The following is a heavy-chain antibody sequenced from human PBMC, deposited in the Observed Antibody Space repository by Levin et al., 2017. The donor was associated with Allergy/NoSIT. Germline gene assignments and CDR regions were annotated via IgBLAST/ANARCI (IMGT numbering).Heavy chain of an antibody. CDR3: AKGVDSGSRNYGMDV. CDR1: GFTFSSYG. J-gene: IGHJ6*02. V-gene: IGHV3-30*18. D-gene: IGHD1-26*01. CDR2: ISYDGSNK. Sequence: LSLTCAAYGFTFSSYGMHWVRQAPGKGLEWVAVISYDGSNKYYADSVKGRFTISRDNSKNTLYLQMNSLRAEDTAVYYCAKGVDSGSRNYGMDVWGQGTTVTVSS.